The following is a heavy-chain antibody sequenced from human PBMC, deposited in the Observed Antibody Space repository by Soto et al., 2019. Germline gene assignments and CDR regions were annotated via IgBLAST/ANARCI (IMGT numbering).Heavy chain of an antibody. Sequence: SETLSLTCTVSGGSISSSTYYWGWIRQPPGKGLEWIGSIYYSGSTYYNPSLKSRVNISVDTSNNQFSLKLSSVTAADTVVYFCARTKWTPPKHYFFDYWGQGALVTVSS. V-gene: IGHV4-39*01. D-gene: IGHD1-26*01. CDR3: ARTKWTPPKHYFFDY. CDR2: IYYSGST. CDR1: GGSISSSTYY. J-gene: IGHJ4*02.